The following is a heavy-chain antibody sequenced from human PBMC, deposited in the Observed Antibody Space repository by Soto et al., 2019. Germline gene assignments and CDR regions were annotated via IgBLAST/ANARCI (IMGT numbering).Heavy chain of an antibody. Sequence: SETLSLTCTVSGGSISSGGYYWSWIRQHPGKGLEWIGYIYYSGSTYYNPSLKSRVTISVDTSKNQFSLKLSSVTAADTAVYYCARGRDRYSYGFRDAFDIWGQGTMVTVSS. CDR1: GGSISSGGYY. J-gene: IGHJ3*02. CDR3: ARGRDRYSYGFRDAFDI. CDR2: IYYSGST. V-gene: IGHV4-31*03. D-gene: IGHD5-18*01.